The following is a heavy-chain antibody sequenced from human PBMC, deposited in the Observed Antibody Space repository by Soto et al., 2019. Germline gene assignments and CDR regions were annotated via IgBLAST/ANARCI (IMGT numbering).Heavy chain of an antibody. CDR1: GYTFTSYG. Sequence: QVQLVQSGAEVKKPGASVKVSCKASGYTFTSYGISWVPQAPGQGLEWMGWISAYNGNTNYAQKLQGRVTMTTDTSTSTAYMELRSLRSDDTAVYYCAREAQQLSRPYYFDYWGQGTLVTVSS. D-gene: IGHD6-13*01. CDR2: ISAYNGNT. V-gene: IGHV1-18*01. CDR3: AREAQQLSRPYYFDY. J-gene: IGHJ4*02.